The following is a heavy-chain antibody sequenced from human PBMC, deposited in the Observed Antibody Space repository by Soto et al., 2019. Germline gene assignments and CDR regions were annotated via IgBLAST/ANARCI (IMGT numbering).Heavy chain of an antibody. J-gene: IGHJ4*02. CDR3: ARTSYYGYIWGPYRPYYFDY. Sequence: QITLKESGPTLVKPTQTLTLTCTLSGFSLRTSGVGVGWIRQPPGKALEWLALIYWDDDKRYSPSLKSRLTITKDTSKNQVVLTMTNMDPVDTATYYCARTSYYGYIWGPYRPYYFDYWGQGTLVTVSS. D-gene: IGHD3-16*02. CDR1: GFSLRTSGVG. CDR2: IYWDDDK. V-gene: IGHV2-5*02.